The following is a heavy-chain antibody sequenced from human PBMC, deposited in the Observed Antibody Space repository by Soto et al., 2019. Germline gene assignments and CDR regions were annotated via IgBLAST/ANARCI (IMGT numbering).Heavy chain of an antibody. V-gene: IGHV2-5*01. D-gene: IGHD2-2*01. CDR1: GFSLSTRGVG. J-gene: IGHJ5*02. CDR3: AHSREVGYCSRTSCLNWFDP. CDR2: IYWNDDK. Sequence: ESGPTLVNPTQTLTLTCTFSGFSLSTRGVGVGWIRQPPGKALEWLALIYWNDDKRYSPSLKSRLTITKDTSKNQVVLTMTNVDPVDTATYYCAHSREVGYCSRTSCLNWFDPWGQGTLVTVSS.